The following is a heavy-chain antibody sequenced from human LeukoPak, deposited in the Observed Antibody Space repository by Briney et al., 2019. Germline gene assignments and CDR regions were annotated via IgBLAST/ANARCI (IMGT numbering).Heavy chain of an antibody. J-gene: IGHJ6*03. V-gene: IGHV1-8*03. CDR3: ARRSGVVVPAAMSHYYYYYMDV. CDR1: EYIFTNFD. Sequence: GASVKVSCKASEYIFTNFDINWVRQATGQGLEWMGYMNPNSGKTVYAQKFQGRVTITKNTSISTAYMELSRLRSDDTAVYYCARRSGVVVPAAMSHYYYYYMDVWGKGTTVTISS. D-gene: IGHD2-2*01. CDR2: MNPNSGKT.